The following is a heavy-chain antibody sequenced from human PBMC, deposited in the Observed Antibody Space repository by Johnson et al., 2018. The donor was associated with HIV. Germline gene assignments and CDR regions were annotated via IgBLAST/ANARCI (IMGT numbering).Heavy chain of an antibody. D-gene: IGHD2-21*01. CDR3: ARGGGDCGGDCFLGAFDI. V-gene: IGHV3-33*01. Sequence: QVQLVESGGGAVQPGTSLRLSCAASGFTFNRYAMHWVRQAPGKGLEWVSVIWYDGSTEYYADSMKGRFTISTDNAKNSLYLQMHSLRAEDTALYYCARGGGDCGGDCFLGAFDIWGQGTMVTVSS. J-gene: IGHJ3*02. CDR1: GFTFNRYA. CDR2: IWYDGSTE.